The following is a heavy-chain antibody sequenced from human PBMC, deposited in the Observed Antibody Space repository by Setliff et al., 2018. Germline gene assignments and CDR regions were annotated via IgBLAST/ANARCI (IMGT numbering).Heavy chain of an antibody. D-gene: IGHD3-22*01. J-gene: IGHJ4*02. CDR1: GYTFTINH. V-gene: IGHV1-2*02. Sequence: ASVKVSCKASGYTFTINHLYWVRQAPGQGLECMGWIDPNSGVTNYAQKFQGRVTMTGDTSISTGYMELSRLRYDDTAVYYCVRGPGPRVVVAMPFDHWGQGALVTVSS. CDR2: IDPNSGVT. CDR3: VRGPGPRVVVAMPFDH.